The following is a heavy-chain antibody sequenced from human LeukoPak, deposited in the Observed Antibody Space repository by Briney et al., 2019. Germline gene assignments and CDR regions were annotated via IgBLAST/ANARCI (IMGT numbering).Heavy chain of an antibody. D-gene: IGHD3-10*01. CDR1: GYTFTTSG. CDR3: ASEEPTYYYGSGSYHLSFDY. CDR2: IIPIFGTA. Sequence: KLSSKPSGYTFTTSGISWVRQAPGQGLEWMGGIIPIFGTANYAQKFQGRVTITADKSTSTAYMELSSLRSEDTAVYYCASEEPTYYYGSGSYHLSFDYWGQGTLVTVSS. J-gene: IGHJ4*02. V-gene: IGHV1-69*06.